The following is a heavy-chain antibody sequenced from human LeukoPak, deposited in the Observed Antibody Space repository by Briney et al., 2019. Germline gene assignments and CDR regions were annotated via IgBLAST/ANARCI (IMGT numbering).Heavy chain of an antibody. CDR3: AREVADYGGYYYYHYMDV. CDR1: GGSISSYD. J-gene: IGHJ6*03. CDR2: IYYSGST. Sequence: SPSETLSLTCIVSGGSISSYDWSWIRQPPGKGLEWIGDIYYSGSTNYNPSLKIRVTISVDTSKNQFSLKLSSVTAADTAVYYCAREVADYGGYYYYHYMDVWGKGTTVTISS. D-gene: IGHD4-23*01. V-gene: IGHV4-59*01.